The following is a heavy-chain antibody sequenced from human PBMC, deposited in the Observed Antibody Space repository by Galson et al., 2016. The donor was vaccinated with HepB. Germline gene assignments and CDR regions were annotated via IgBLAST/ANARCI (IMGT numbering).Heavy chain of an antibody. V-gene: IGHV4-4*07. J-gene: IGHJ4*02. CDR3: AKVTIVGAIGTVGYFDS. CDR2: IYTSGST. CDR1: GGSIGSYD. Sequence: SETLSLTCTVSGGSIGSYDWSWIRQPAGKGLEWIGRIYTSGSTYYNPSLRSRVTMSVDTSKNQFSLNLYSVTAADTAVYYCAKVTIVGAIGTVGYFDSWGQGTLVTVSS. D-gene: IGHD1-26*01.